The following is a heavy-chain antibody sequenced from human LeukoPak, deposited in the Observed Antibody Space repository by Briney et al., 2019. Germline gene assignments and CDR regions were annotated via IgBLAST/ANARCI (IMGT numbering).Heavy chain of an antibody. V-gene: IGHV5-51*01. J-gene: IGHJ5*02. CDR3: ARSGGGSERWFDP. CDR1: GYSFTNYW. Sequence: GESLKISCKTSGYSFTNYWIGWVRQVPGEGLEWMGIIYPGDSDTRYSPSFQGQVTISADKSITTAYLQWSSLKASDTAMYYCARSGGGSERWFDPWGQGTLVTVSS. CDR2: IYPGDSDT. D-gene: IGHD2-15*01.